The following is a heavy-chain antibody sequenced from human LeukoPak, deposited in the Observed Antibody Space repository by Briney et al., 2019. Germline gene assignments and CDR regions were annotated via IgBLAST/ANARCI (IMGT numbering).Heavy chain of an antibody. Sequence: SETLSLTCTVSAGSITGYYWTWIRQPAGKRLEWIGRISDSGRTYYNPSLESRVTISLDTSNNQFSLKVTSVTAADTAVYYCARGTDITPITGYYSFVYWGQGTLVSVSS. CDR1: AGSITGYY. CDR3: ARGTDITPITGYYSFVY. J-gene: IGHJ4*02. V-gene: IGHV4-4*07. D-gene: IGHD3-9*01. CDR2: ISDSGRT.